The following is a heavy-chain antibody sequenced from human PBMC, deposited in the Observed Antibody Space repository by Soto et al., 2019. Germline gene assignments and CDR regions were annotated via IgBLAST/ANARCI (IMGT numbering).Heavy chain of an antibody. J-gene: IGHJ6*02. CDR3: ARDQLVAGYYYGMDV. CDR1: GGSISSYY. Sequence: SETLSLTCTVSGGSISSYYWSWIRQPPGKGLEWIGYIYYSGSTNYNPSLKSRVTISVDTSKNQFSLKLSSVTAADTAVYYCARDQLVAGYYYGMDVWGQGTTVTVSS. D-gene: IGHD6-19*01. CDR2: IYYSGST. V-gene: IGHV4-59*01.